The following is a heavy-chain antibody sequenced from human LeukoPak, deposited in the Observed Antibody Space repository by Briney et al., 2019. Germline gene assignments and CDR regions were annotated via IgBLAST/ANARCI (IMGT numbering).Heavy chain of an antibody. CDR3: AKGRSTIFGVIIISPDFDY. CDR1: GFTFSSYA. V-gene: IGHV3-23*01. D-gene: IGHD3-3*01. CDR2: ISGSGGSA. Sequence: GGSLRLSCAASGFTFSSYAMSWVRQAPGKGLEWASVISGSGGSAYYADSVKGRFTISRDNSKNTLHLQMNSLRAEDTAVYYCAKGRSTIFGVIIISPDFDYWGQGTLVTVSS. J-gene: IGHJ4*02.